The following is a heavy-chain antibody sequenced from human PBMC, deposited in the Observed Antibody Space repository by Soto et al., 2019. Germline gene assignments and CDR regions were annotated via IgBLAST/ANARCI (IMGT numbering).Heavy chain of an antibody. D-gene: IGHD6-6*01. CDR3: ARRGSSSDWFDP. V-gene: IGHV4-31*03. CDR1: GGSISSGGYY. Sequence: SETLSLTCTVSGGSISSGGYYWSWIRQHPGKGLEWIGYIYYSGSTYYNPSLKSRVTISVDTSKNQFPLKLSSVTAADTAVYYCARRGSSSDWFDPWGQGTLVTVSS. J-gene: IGHJ5*02. CDR2: IYYSGST.